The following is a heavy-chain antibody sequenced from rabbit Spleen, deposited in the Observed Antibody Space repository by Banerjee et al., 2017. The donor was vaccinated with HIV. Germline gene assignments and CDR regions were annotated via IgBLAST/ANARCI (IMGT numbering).Heavy chain of an antibody. CDR1: GFTLSSYY. V-gene: IGHV1S7*01. Sequence: HLKETGGGLVQPGGSLTLSCKASGFTLSSYYMNWVRQAPGKGLEWIGYIDPVFGITYYANWVNGRFSISRENAQNTLYLQLSSLTAADTATYFCVRARPYPFVLWGPGTLVTVS. CDR3: VRARPYPFVL. D-gene: IGHD1-1*01. CDR2: IDPVFGIT. J-gene: IGHJ4*01.